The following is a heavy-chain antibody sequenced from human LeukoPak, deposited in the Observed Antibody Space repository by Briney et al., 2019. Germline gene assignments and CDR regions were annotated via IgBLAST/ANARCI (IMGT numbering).Heavy chain of an antibody. J-gene: IGHJ4*02. Sequence: GGSLRLSCAASGLTFNDAWMSWVRQAPGKGLEWVGRVKSEIDGGAIDYAAPVKDRFSISRDDSKNTLHLQMDGLKTEDTAVYFCTSGTGYTDHDYWGQGTLVTVSS. D-gene: IGHD3/OR15-3a*01. CDR1: GLTFNDAW. V-gene: IGHV3-15*01. CDR2: VKSEIDGGAI. CDR3: TSGTGYTDHDY.